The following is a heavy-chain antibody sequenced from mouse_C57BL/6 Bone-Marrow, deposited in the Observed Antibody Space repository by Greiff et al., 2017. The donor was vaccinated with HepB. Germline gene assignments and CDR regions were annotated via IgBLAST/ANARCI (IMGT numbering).Heavy chain of an antibody. D-gene: IGHD2-1*01. CDR3: ARHGKGRDYAMDY. CDR2: ISNGGGST. Sequence: EVKLVESGGGLVQPGGSLKLSCAASGFTFSDYYMYWVRQTPEKRLEWVAYISNGGGSTYYPDTVKGRFTISRDNAKNTLYLQMSRLKSEDTAMYYCARHGKGRDYAMDYWGQGTSVTVSS. CDR1: GFTFSDYY. V-gene: IGHV5-12*01. J-gene: IGHJ4*01.